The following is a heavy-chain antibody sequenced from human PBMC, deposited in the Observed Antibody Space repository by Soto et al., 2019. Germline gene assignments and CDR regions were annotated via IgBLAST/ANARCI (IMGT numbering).Heavy chain of an antibody. V-gene: IGHV3-53*01. CDR1: GFTVSNNY. CDR3: ARDGGSSGVDY. Sequence: EVQLVESGGGLIQPGGSLRLSCAASGFTVSNNYMSWVRQAPGKGLEWVSVIYSGGTTYYSDSVKGRFTISRDNSKDTRYLQMNSLRAEDTAVYYCARDGGSSGVDYWGQGTLVTVSS. J-gene: IGHJ4*02. CDR2: IYSGGTT. D-gene: IGHD6-19*01.